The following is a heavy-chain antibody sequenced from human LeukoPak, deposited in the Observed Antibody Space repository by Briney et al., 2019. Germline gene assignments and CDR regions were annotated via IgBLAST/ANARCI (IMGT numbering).Heavy chain of an antibody. CDR3: AAGYCSGGSCPEFDY. D-gene: IGHD2-15*01. CDR2: INHSGST. V-gene: IGHV4-34*01. Sequence: KPSETLSLTCAVYGGSFSGYYWSWIRQPPGKGLEWIGEINHSGSTNYNPSLKSRVTISVDTSKNQFSLKLSSVTAADTAVYYCAAGYCSGGSCPEFDYWGQGTLVTVSS. J-gene: IGHJ4*02. CDR1: GGSFSGYY.